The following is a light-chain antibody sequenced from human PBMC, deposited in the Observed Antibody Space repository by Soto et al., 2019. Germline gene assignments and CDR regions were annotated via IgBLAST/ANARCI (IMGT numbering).Light chain of an antibody. V-gene: IGKV3-15*01. J-gene: IGKJ3*01. CDR1: QSVGRN. CDR3: KEYSKCPLFS. Sequence: EIVVTQSPGILSVSPGDRATLSCRASQSVGRNLAWYQQKPGQAPTLLIYAASTRATGLPARFSGSGSGTDFTLTISSLHSEVFEVYYCKEYSKCPLFSFGPGTRVDIK. CDR2: AAS.